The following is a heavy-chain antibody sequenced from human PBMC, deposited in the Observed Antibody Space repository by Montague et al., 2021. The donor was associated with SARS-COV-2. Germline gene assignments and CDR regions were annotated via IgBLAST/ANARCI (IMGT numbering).Heavy chain of an antibody. Sequence: SETLSLTCTVSGGSISRNTYKWSWIRQPPGKGLELIANFSSSGSTHYXPSLQSRVTLSVDTSKNEISLKVTSATAADTSVCYCARLALSGWPSYYLYGLDVWGPGKMITVSS. D-gene: IGHD6-19*01. CDR2: FSSSGST. J-gene: IGHJ6*01. CDR1: GGSISRNTYK. V-gene: IGHV4-39*01. CDR3: ARLALSGWPSYYLYGLDV.